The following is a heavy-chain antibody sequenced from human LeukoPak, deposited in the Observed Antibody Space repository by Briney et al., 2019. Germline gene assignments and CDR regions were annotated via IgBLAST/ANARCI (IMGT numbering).Heavy chain of an antibody. CDR3: ARDRDPYYDILTGSGAFDI. J-gene: IGHJ3*02. D-gene: IGHD3-9*01. V-gene: IGHV1-18*01. CDR2: ISAYNGNT. Sequence: ASVKVSCKASGYTFTSYGISWVRQAPGQGLEWMGWISAYNGNTKSAQKLQGRVTMTTDTSPSTSYMELRSLRSDDTAVYYCARDRDPYYDILTGSGAFDIWGQGTMVTVSS. CDR1: GYTFTSYG.